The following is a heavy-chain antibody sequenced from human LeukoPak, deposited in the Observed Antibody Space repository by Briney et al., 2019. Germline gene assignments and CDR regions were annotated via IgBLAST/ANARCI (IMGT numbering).Heavy chain of an antibody. D-gene: IGHD2-21*02. V-gene: IGHV4-4*09. CDR1: GDSISSNY. CDR2: IHSNXNA. Sequence: PSETLSLTCTVSGDSISSNYXXWXXXXXXXXLXXXXSIHSNXNANYNPXLXXRVXXXRDMSKNRFSLRLNSVTAADTAIYYCARGGASCGADCSRLFDSWGQGTLVTVSS. J-gene: IGHJ4*02. CDR3: ARGGASCGADCSRLFDS.